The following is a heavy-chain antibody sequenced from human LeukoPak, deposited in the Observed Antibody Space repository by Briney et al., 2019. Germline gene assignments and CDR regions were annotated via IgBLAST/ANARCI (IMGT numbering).Heavy chain of an antibody. CDR1: GGSISSFH. Sequence: SETLSLTCTVSGGSISSFHWNWIRQSPGRGLEWIGYIYGGGVTNYNPSLRFRVTMSLDTPKNKFSLNLKSVTAEDTAVYYCARSVGSNWSYFFDYWGQGTLVTVSS. D-gene: IGHD6-13*01. J-gene: IGHJ4*02. CDR3: ARSVGSNWSYFFDY. CDR2: IYGGGVT. V-gene: IGHV4-59*01.